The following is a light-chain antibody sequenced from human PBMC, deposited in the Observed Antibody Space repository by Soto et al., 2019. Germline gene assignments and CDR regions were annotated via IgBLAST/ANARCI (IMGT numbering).Light chain of an antibody. CDR3: HQYGSSPET. J-gene: IGKJ2*01. CDR1: QSVSSSY. V-gene: IGKV3-20*01. Sequence: EIVLTQSPGTLSLSPGERATLSCRASQSVSSSYLAWYQQKPGQAPRLLIYGASSRATGIPDRFSGSGSGTDFTLTISRLEPEYFAVYYCHQYGSSPETFGQGTKLEIK. CDR2: GAS.